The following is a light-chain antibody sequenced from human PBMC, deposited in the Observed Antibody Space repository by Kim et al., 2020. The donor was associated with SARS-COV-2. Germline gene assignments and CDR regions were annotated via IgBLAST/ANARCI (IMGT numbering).Light chain of an antibody. Sequence: SSELTQDPAVSVALGQTVRITCQGDSLRSYYATWYQQRPRQAPVLVIYGRNNRPSGIPDRLSGSSSGNTASLTISGAQAEDEADFYCQSRDSGGNVLFGGGTQLTVL. CDR2: GRN. CDR3: QSRDSGGNVL. J-gene: IGLJ2*01. CDR1: SLRSYY. V-gene: IGLV3-19*01.